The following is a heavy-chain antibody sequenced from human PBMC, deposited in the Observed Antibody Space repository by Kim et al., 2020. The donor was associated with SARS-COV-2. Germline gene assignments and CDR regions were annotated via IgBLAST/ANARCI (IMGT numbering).Heavy chain of an antibody. CDR1: GGSFSGYY. CDR2: INHSGST. Sequence: SETLSLTCAVSGGSFSGYYWSWIRQPPGKGLEWIGEINHSGSTNYNPSLKSRVTISVDTSHNQFSLMVTSVTAADTAVYYCARGGTWPTKADYWGQGTLVTVSS. CDR3: ARGGTWPTKADY. V-gene: IGHV4-34*01. D-gene: IGHD1-1*01. J-gene: IGHJ4*02.